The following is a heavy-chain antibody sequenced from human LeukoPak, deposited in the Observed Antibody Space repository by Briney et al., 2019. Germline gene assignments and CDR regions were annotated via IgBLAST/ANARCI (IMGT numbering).Heavy chain of an antibody. J-gene: IGHJ4*02. D-gene: IGHD2-2*02. CDR2: INSDGSST. Sequence: GGSLRLSCAASGFTFDDYAMHWVRQAPGKGLVWVSRINSDGSSTSYADSVKGRFTISRDNAKNTLYLQMNSLRAEDTAVYYCARERYCSSTSCYKGFDYWGQGTLVTVSS. CDR3: ARERYCSSTSCYKGFDY. CDR1: GFTFDDYA. V-gene: IGHV3-74*01.